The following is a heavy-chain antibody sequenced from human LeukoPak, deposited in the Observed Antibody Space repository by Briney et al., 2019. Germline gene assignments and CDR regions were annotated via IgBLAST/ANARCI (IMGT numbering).Heavy chain of an antibody. CDR1: GFTFRNID. CDR3: ASGVETSMGNDY. D-gene: IGHD5-18*01. Sequence: GGSLRLSCAASGFTFRNIDMNWVRQAPGKGLEWVSFISSSSSTIYYADSVKGRFTISRDNAKNSLDLQMNSLRDEDTAVYYCASGVETSMGNDYWGQGTLVTVSS. V-gene: IGHV3-48*02. CDR2: ISSSSSTI. J-gene: IGHJ4*02.